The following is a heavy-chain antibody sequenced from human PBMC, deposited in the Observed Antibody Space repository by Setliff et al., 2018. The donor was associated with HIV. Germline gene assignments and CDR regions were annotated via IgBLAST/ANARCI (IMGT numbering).Heavy chain of an antibody. CDR3: ARGTRVGANDAFDV. CDR2: INPSGGRT. D-gene: IGHD1-26*01. Sequence: VASVKVSCKASGYTFTSYYMHWVRQAPGQGLEWMGIINPSGGRTGYAQKSQGRVTMTRDTSISTAYMELSRLRSDDTAVYYCARGTRVGANDAFDVWGQGTMVTVSS. J-gene: IGHJ3*01. V-gene: IGHV1-46*01. CDR1: GYTFTSYY.